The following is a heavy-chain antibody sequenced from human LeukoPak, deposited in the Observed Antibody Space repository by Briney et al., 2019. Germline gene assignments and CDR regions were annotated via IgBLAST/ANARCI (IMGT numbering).Heavy chain of an antibody. D-gene: IGHD1-26*01. CDR2: ISSSSSYI. V-gene: IGHV3-21*01. CDR1: GFTFSSYA. Sequence: PGGSLRLSCAASGFTFSSYAMSWVRQAPGKGLEWVSSISSSSSYIYYADSVKGRFTISRDNSKNTLYLQMNSLRAEDTAVYYCAKESGGSYYGYWGQGTLVTVSS. J-gene: IGHJ4*02. CDR3: AKESGGSYYGY.